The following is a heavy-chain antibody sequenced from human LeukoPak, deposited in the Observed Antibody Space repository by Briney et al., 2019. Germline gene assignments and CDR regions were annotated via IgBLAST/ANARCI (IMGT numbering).Heavy chain of an antibody. CDR2: IIPIFGTA. D-gene: IGHD3-22*01. J-gene: IGHJ4*02. CDR1: GYTFTGYY. CDR3: ARFSSGYVDY. V-gene: IGHV1-69*13. Sequence: SVKVSCKASGYTFTGYYMHWVRQAPGQGLEWMGGIIPIFGTANYAQKFQGRVTITADESTSTAYMELSSLRSEDTAVYYCARFSSGYVDYWGQGTLVTVSS.